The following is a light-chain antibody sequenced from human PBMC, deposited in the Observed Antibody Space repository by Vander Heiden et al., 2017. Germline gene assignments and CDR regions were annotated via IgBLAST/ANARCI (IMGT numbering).Light chain of an antibody. CDR3: QQYNYWPPS. J-gene: IGKJ4*01. CDR2: DTS. CDR1: QSISRD. Sequence: VMTQSPDTLSVSPGETATLSCRASQSISRDLAWYQQKPGQPPKLLIYDTSDRAAGLPARFSGSGSGTECTLTISSLQSEDFAVYSCQQYNYWPPSFGGGTKVEIK. V-gene: IGKV3-15*01.